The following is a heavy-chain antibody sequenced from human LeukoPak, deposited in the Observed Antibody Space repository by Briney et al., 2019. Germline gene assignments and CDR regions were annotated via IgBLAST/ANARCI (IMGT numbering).Heavy chain of an antibody. J-gene: IGHJ4*02. D-gene: IGHD3-10*01. Sequence: SSGTLSLTCAVYGGSFSGHYWTWIRQPPGKGLEWIGEINHSGSTTYNPSLNRRVTISVDTSKNQFSLRLSSVTAADTAVYYCARPRYGSGSLDSWGQGTLVTVSS. CDR1: GGSFSGHY. CDR3: ARPRYGSGSLDS. CDR2: INHSGST. V-gene: IGHV4-34*01.